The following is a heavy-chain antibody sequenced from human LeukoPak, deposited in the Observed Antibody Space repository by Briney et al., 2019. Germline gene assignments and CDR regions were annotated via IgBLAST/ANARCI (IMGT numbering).Heavy chain of an antibody. J-gene: IGHJ6*02. CDR3: ARSLYYYYAMDV. CDR1: GFSFNSYS. V-gene: IGHV3-21*01. Sequence: GGSLRLSCAASGFSFNSYSMNWVRQAPGKGLEWVSSISSSGSYIYYADSMKGRFTISRDNAKNSLYLQMNSLRAEDTAVYYCARSLYYYYAMDVWGQGTTVTVSS. CDR2: ISSSGSYI.